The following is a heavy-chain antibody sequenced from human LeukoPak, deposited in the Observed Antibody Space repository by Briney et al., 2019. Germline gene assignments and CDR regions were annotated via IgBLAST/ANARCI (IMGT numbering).Heavy chain of an antibody. D-gene: IGHD6-13*01. Sequence: ASVKVSCKASGYTFTSHYIHWVRQAPGQGLEWMGWINPHNGDTNYEQMFQGRVTMTRDTSISTAYMELSSLRSDDTAVYYCARDPRGKQLEIGWFDPWGQGTLVTVSS. CDR1: GYTFTSHY. V-gene: IGHV1-2*02. CDR3: ARDPRGKQLEIGWFDP. J-gene: IGHJ5*02. CDR2: INPHNGDT.